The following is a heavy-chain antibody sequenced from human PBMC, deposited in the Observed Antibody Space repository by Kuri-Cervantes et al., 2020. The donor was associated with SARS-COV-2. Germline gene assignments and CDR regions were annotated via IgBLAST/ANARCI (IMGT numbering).Heavy chain of an antibody. CDR3: AKDQHGIVVVVAAIDY. Sequence: GGSLRLSCAVSGFTFTSHAMHWVRQAPGSGLEWVALISYDGNNKFYADSVKGRFTISRDNSKNTLYLQMNSLRAEDTAVYYCAKDQHGIVVVVAAIDYWGRGALVTVSS. CDR1: GFTFTSHA. CDR2: ISYDGNNK. V-gene: IGHV3-30*18. D-gene: IGHD2-15*01. J-gene: IGHJ4*02.